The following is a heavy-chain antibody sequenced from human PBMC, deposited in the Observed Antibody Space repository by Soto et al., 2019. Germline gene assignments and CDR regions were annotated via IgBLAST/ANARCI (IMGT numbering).Heavy chain of an antibody. J-gene: IGHJ6*02. V-gene: IGHV2-5*02. Sequence: QITLKESGPTLVKPTQTLTLTCAFSGFSLTTVGVGVGWIRQPPGKALEWLALIYWDDDQRYSPSLKTRLSITKDTSKNQVVLMMTNMDPVDTGTYYCAHRRAFIGVVYGMDVWGQGTTVTVSS. CDR3: AHRRAFIGVVYGMDV. CDR1: GFSLTTVGVG. D-gene: IGHD3-3*01. CDR2: IYWDDDQ.